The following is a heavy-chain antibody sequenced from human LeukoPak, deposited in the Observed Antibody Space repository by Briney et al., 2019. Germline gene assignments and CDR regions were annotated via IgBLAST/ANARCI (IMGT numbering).Heavy chain of an antibody. V-gene: IGHV1-18*01. J-gene: IGHJ4*02. D-gene: IGHD4-17*01. Sequence: ASVKVSCEASGYTLTSYGINWMRQAPGQGLEWMGWISTQSGNTNYAHKVQGRLTLTTDRSTNTAYMELRSLRSDDTAVYYCARGAYGDKWGQGTMVTVSS. CDR1: GYTLTSYG. CDR2: ISTQSGNT. CDR3: ARGAYGDK.